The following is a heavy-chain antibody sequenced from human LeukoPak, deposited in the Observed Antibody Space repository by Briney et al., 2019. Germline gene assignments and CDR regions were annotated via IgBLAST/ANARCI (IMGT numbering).Heavy chain of an antibody. CDR2: IYYSGST. D-gene: IGHD6-13*01. V-gene: IGHV4-59*01. CDR1: GGFISSYY. CDR3: ARGSAADY. J-gene: IGHJ4*02. Sequence: SETLSLTCTVSGGFISSYYWSWIRQPPGKGLEWIGYIYYSGSTNYNPSLKSRVTISVDTSKNQFSLKLSSVTAADTAVYYCARGSAADYWGQGTLVTVSS.